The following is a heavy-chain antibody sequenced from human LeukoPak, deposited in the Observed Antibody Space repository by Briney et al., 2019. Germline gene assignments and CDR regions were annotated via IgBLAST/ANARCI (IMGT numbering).Heavy chain of an antibody. J-gene: IGHJ4*02. CDR3: ARGRGYSYDY. CDR2: MNPNSGNT. Sequence: ASVKVSCKASGYTFTSYDINWVRQATGQGLEWMGWMNPNSGNTGYAQKFQGRVTITADKSTSTAYMELSSLRSEDTAVYYCARGRGYSYDYWGQGTLVTVSS. D-gene: IGHD5-18*01. CDR1: GYTFTSYD. V-gene: IGHV1-8*03.